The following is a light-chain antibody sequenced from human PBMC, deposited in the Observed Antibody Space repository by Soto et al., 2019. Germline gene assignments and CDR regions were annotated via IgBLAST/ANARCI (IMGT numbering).Light chain of an antibody. CDR3: QQYYSTPPT. Sequence: DIVMTQSPDSLAVSLGERATINCKSSQSVLYSSNNKNYLAWYQQKPGQPPKLLIYWASTRESGVPDRFSGSGSGTAVTLTISRLQAEDVAVYYCQQYYSTPPTFGQGNKVEIK. CDR2: WAS. V-gene: IGKV4-1*01. J-gene: IGKJ1*01. CDR1: QSVLYSSNNKNY.